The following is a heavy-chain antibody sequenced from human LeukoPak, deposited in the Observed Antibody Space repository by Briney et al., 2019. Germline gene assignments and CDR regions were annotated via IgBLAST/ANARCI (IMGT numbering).Heavy chain of an antibody. CDR1: GGSFSGYY. J-gene: IGHJ4*02. CDR3: ARIQSRMRYFDRLLSEYYFDY. V-gene: IGHV4-34*01. CDR2: INHSGST. Sequence: PSETLSLTCAVYGGSFSGYYWSWIRQPPGKGLEWIGEINHSGSTNYNPSLKSRVTISVDTSKNQFSLKLSSVTAADTAVYYCARIQSRMRYFDRLLSEYYFDYWGQGTLVTVSS. D-gene: IGHD3-9*01.